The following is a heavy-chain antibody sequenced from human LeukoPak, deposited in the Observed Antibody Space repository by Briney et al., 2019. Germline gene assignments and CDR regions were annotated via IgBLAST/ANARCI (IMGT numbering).Heavy chain of an antibody. V-gene: IGHV1-46*01. CDR1: GYTFTSNY. D-gene: IGHD3-10*01. CDR3: ARVRGSGSYNWFDP. Sequence: ASVKVSCKAFGYTFTSNYMHWVRQAPGQGPEWMGVISPSGGSTTYAQKFQGRVTLTRDMSTSTDYLELSSLRSEDTAVYYCARVRGSGSYNWFDPWGQGTLVTVSS. CDR2: ISPSGGST. J-gene: IGHJ5*02.